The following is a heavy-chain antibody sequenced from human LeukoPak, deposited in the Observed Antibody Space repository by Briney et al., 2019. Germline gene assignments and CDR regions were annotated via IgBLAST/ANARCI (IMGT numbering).Heavy chain of an antibody. Sequence: GGSLRLSCALSGFTLSSVEIDCVRQAPGKGLEWVSYISSSGSTIYYADSVKGRFTIYRDNAKNSLYLQMNSLRAEDTAVYYCGRVGGSGVHRVLWAEETVVTVSS. V-gene: IGHV3-48*03. CDR3: GRVGGSGVHRVL. CDR1: GFTLSSVE. CDR2: ISSSGSTI. J-gene: IGHJ4*02. D-gene: IGHD3-10*01.